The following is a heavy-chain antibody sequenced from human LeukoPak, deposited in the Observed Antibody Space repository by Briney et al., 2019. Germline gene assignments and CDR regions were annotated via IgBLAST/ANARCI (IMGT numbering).Heavy chain of an antibody. Sequence: NPSETLSLTCSVSGYSISSGFYWAWIRQPPGKGLEWFGSIYHTGTTYYNPSLKSRVSMSVDASTNQFSLKVTSVTATDTAFYFCARDRLPTKFGVVIADGGAFDIWGLGTLVTVAS. V-gene: IGHV4-38-2*02. D-gene: IGHD3-3*01. CDR2: IYHTGTT. CDR1: GYSISSGFY. J-gene: IGHJ3*02. CDR3: ARDRLPTKFGVVIADGGAFDI.